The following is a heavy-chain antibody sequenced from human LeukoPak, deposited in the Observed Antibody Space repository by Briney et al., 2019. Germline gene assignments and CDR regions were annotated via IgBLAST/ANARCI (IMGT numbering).Heavy chain of an antibody. CDR2: IYYSGST. CDR3: ARVYYYDSSGLFDY. Sequence: PSETLSLTCTVSGGSISSSSYYWGWIRQPPGKGLEWIGSIYYSGSTYYNPSLKSRVTISVDTSKNQFSLKLSSVTAADTAVYYCARVYYYDSSGLFDYWGQGTLVTVSS. V-gene: IGHV4-39*01. J-gene: IGHJ4*02. CDR1: GGSISSSSYY. D-gene: IGHD3-22*01.